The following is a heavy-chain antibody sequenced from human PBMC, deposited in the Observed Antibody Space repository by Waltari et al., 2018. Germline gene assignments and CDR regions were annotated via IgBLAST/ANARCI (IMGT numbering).Heavy chain of an antibody. D-gene: IGHD4-17*01. CDR3: AKNLSPYGDYAGWFDP. CDR1: GISFSNYG. V-gene: IGHV3-30*02. J-gene: IGHJ5*02. CDR2: ARYDGTTE. Sequence: QVQLVESGGGVVQPGGSLRLSCAATGISFSNYGMHWVRQAPGKGPEWVAFARYDGTTEVDAGSVQGRFTISRDNSKNTLYLQMNSLIHGDTAVYYCAKNLSPYGDYAGWFDPWGQGTLVTVSS.